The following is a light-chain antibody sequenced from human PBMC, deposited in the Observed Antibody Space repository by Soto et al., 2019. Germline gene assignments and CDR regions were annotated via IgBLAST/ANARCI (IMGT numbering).Light chain of an antibody. CDR1: QSVRGN. CDR3: QQYNNWPFIT. J-gene: IGKJ5*01. CDR2: GAS. V-gene: IGKV3-15*01. Sequence: EIVMTQSPATLSVSPGERATLSCRASQSVRGNLAWYQQKPGQSPRLLLYGASSRATGIPARFSGSGSGTELTLTISSLQSEDFAVYYCQQYNNWPFITFGQGTRLEIK.